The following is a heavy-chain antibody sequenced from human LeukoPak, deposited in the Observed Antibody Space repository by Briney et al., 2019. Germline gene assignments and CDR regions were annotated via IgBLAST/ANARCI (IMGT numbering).Heavy chain of an antibody. J-gene: IGHJ4*02. CDR3: ARVLSRYCSSAGCYDGVFDY. D-gene: IGHD2-2*01. CDR2: IRQDGRDK. Sequence: GGSLRLSCAASGFTFSDYWMSWVRQAPEKGLERVANIRQDGRDKSYVDSVKGRFTISRDNAKNSLYLQMNSLRAEDTAVYYCARVLSRYCSSAGCYDGVFDYWGQGTLVTVSS. V-gene: IGHV3-7*03. CDR1: GFTFSDYW.